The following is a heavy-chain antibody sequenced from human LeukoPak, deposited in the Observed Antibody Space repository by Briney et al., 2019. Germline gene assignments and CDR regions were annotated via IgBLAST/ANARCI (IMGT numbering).Heavy chain of an antibody. D-gene: IGHD3-10*01. CDR3: XXXXXXGSGSYPTDY. J-gene: IGHJ4*02. CDR2: IRSKAYGGTT. Sequence: PGGSLRLSCTASGFTFGDYAMSWFRQAPGKGLEWVGFIRSKAYGGTTEYAASVKGRFTISRDDSKSIAYLQMNSLKTEDTAVYXXXXXXXXGSGSYPTDYWGQGTLVTVSS. CDR1: GFTFGDYA. V-gene: IGHV3-49*03.